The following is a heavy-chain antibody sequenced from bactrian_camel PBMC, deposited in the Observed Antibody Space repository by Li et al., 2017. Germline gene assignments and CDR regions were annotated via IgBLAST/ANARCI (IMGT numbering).Heavy chain of an antibody. J-gene: IGHJ4*01. D-gene: IGHD5*01. CDR3: AKAAMGWVVINFDY. V-gene: IGHV3S1*01. Sequence: QVQLVESGGGSVQAGGSLRLSCVASGYHLLCMAWFRQAPGKEREGVAAIDTDGDADYADFVEGRFTISKDNSKKLVYLQMNSLKSEDTAMYYCAKAAMGWVVINFDYWGQGTQVTVS. CDR2: IDTDGDA. CDR1: GYHLLC.